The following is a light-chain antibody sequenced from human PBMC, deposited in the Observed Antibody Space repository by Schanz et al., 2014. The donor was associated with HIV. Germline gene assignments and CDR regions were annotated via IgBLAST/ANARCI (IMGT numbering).Light chain of an antibody. J-gene: IGLJ3*02. CDR1: SSDVGPYNY. CDR2: DVT. Sequence: QSALTQPASVSGSPGQSITLSCTGTSSDVGPYNYVSWYQQHPGEAPKLLIHDVTTRPSGTSNRFSGSKSGNAAFLTILGLQAEDEADYYCSSSSTTTCVFGGGTKVTVL. CDR3: SSSSTTTCV. V-gene: IGLV2-14*01.